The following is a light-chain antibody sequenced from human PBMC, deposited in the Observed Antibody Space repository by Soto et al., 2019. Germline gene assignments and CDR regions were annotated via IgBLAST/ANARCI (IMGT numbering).Light chain of an antibody. CDR2: GAS. Sequence: EIVLTQSPGTLSLSPGERATLSCRASQSVSSSYLAWYQQKPGQAPRLLIYGASSKATGIPDRFSGSGSGTDFTHTIIRLEPEDFAVYYCQQYGSSALTFGGGTKVDIK. CDR3: QQYGSSALT. V-gene: IGKV3-20*01. CDR1: QSVSSSY. J-gene: IGKJ4*01.